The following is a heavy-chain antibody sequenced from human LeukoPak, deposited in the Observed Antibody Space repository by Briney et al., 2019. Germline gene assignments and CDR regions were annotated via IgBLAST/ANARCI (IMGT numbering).Heavy chain of an antibody. CDR3: ARVAWIGVRWFDP. D-gene: IGHD5-12*01. J-gene: IGHJ5*02. CDR2: MNPNSGNT. Sequence: ASVKVSCKASGYTFTSLDINWVRQATGQGLEWMGWMNPNSGNTGYAQKFQGRVTITRNTSISTAYMELSSLRSEDTAVSYCARVAWIGVRWFDPWGQGTLVTVSS. V-gene: IGHV1-8*03. CDR1: GYTFTSLD.